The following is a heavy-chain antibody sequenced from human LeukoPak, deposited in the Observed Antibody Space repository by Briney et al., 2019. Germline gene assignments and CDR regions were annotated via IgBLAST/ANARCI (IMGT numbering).Heavy chain of an antibody. CDR3: ARIPAGAGPYYYYYMDV. D-gene: IGHD1-26*01. CDR1: GFTFSSYS. V-gene: IGHV3-48*04. Sequence: GGSLRLSCAASGFTFSSYSMNWVRQAPGKGLEWVSYISSSSSTIYYADSVKGRFTISRDNAKNSLYLQMNSLRAEDTAVYYCARIPAGAGPYYYYYMDVWGKGSTVTVSS. CDR2: ISSSSSTI. J-gene: IGHJ6*03.